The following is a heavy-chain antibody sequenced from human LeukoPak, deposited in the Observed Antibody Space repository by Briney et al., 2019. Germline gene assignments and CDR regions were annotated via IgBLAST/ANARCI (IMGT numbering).Heavy chain of an antibody. J-gene: IGHJ5*02. Sequence: ASVKVSCKASGGTFSSYAISWVRQAPGQGLEWMGRIIPILGIANYAQKFQGRATITADKSTSTAYMELSSLRSEDTAVYYCARLSTYYYGSGFDPWGRGTLVTVSS. CDR3: ARLSTYYYGSGFDP. CDR1: GGTFSSYA. V-gene: IGHV1-69*04. CDR2: IIPILGIA. D-gene: IGHD3-10*01.